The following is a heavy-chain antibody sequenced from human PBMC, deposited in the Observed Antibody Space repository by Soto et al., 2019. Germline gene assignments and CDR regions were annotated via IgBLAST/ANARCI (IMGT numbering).Heavy chain of an antibody. CDR3: AREGPAGWLQPGDY. Sequence: QVQLVESGGGVVQPGRSLRLSCAASGFTFSSYAMHWVRQAPGKGLEWVAVISYDGSNKYYADSVKGRFTISRDNSKNTLYLQMNSLRAEDTAVYYCAREGPAGWLQPGDYWGQGTLVTVSS. CDR2: ISYDGSNK. J-gene: IGHJ4*02. CDR1: GFTFSSYA. D-gene: IGHD5-12*01. V-gene: IGHV3-30-3*01.